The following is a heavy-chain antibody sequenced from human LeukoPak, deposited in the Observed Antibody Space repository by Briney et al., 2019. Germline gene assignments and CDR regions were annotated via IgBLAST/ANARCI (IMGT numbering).Heavy chain of an antibody. V-gene: IGHV4-59*08. CDR1: GASITSYY. CDR3: ARLAAAGTTPSADY. CDR2: FSYSGSA. Sequence: SETLSLTCTVSGASITSYYWSWIRQPPGKGLEWIGFFSYSGSANYNPSLKSRVTISVETSKNQFSLSLTSVTAADTAVYYCARLAAAGTTPSADYWGQGTLVTVSS. D-gene: IGHD6-13*01. J-gene: IGHJ4*02.